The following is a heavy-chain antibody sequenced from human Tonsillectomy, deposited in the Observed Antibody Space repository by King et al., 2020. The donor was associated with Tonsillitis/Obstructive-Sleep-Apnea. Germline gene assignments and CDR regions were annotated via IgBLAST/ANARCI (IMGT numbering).Heavy chain of an antibody. J-gene: IGHJ3*02. CDR1: GYTFSNYV. Sequence: QLVQSGAEVKKPGASVKISCKTSGYTFSNYVIHWVRQAPGQRLEWMGWINAGNGNTEFSQKFQGRFTTTRDTSATTAYMELSSLRSEDTAVYYCARGPPGLSGYRLRTENYAFDIWGQGTMVTVSS. CDR2: INAGNGNT. V-gene: IGHV1-3*01. D-gene: IGHD3-22*01. CDR3: ARGPPGLSGYRLRTENYAFDI.